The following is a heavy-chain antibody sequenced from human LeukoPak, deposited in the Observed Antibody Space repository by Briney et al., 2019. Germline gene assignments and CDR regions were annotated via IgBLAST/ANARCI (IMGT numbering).Heavy chain of an antibody. CDR1: GASSSHYY. Sequence: PSETLSLTCTFSGASSSHYYWTWIRQPPGKGLEWIGYIYYTGTTNYNPSLKSRVNLSIDTSKNQFSLKVTSVTAADTAVYYCAREAPGSGAIDYWGQGTLVTVSS. CDR2: IYYTGTT. D-gene: IGHD1-14*01. CDR3: AREAPGSGAIDY. J-gene: IGHJ4*02. V-gene: IGHV4-59*01.